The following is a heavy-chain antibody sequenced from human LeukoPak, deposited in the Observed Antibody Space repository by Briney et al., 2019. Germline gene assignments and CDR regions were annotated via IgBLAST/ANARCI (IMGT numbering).Heavy chain of an antibody. V-gene: IGHV1-24*01. CDR1: GYTLTELS. J-gene: IGHJ4*02. CDR3: ATARSTLYDFWSGYLVY. Sequence: ASVKVSSKVSGYTLTELSMHWVRPAPRKGREWRGGFDPEDGETIYAQKFQGRVTMTEDTSTDTAYMELSSLRSEDTAVYYCATARSTLYDFWSGYLVYWGQGTLVTVSS. CDR2: FDPEDGET. D-gene: IGHD3-3*01.